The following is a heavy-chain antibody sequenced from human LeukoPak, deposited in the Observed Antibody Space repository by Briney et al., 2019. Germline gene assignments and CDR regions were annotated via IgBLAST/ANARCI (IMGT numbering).Heavy chain of an antibody. CDR2: ISYDGSNK. V-gene: IGHV3-30*04. CDR1: GFTFSNYA. D-gene: IGHD2-2*01. Sequence: GRSLRLSCVASGFTFSNYAVHWVRQAPGKGLEWVAIISYDGSNKYYADSVKGRFTISRDNSKNMLYLQMSSLRVEDTAMYCCATSRVDIVVRPAAIDYWGQGTLVTVSS. CDR3: ATSRVDIVVRPAAIDY. J-gene: IGHJ4*02.